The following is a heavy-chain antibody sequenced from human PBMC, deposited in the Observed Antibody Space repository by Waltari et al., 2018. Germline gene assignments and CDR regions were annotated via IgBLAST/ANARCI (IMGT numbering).Heavy chain of an antibody. CDR2: IYTSGST. V-gene: IGHV4-61*02. Sequence: QVQLQESGPGLVKPSQTLSLTCTVSGGSISSGSYYWSWIRQPAGKGLEWIGRIYTSGSTNYNPSLKSRVTISVDTSKNQFSLKLSSVTAADTAVYYCATMTDYYDSSGYPYYYYYMDVWGKGTTVTVSS. J-gene: IGHJ6*03. D-gene: IGHD3-22*01. CDR3: ATMTDYYDSSGYPYYYYYMDV. CDR1: GGSISSGSYY.